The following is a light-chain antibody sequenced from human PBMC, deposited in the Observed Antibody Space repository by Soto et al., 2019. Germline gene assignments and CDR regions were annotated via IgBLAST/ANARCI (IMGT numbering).Light chain of an antibody. J-gene: IGKJ4*02. Sequence: TLSLSPGERATLSCRASQSVSNNYLAWYQQKPGQAPRLLIYGASNRATGIPDRFSGNGSGTDFTLTISRLEPEDFAVYYCPQYGSSGTFGEGSKMDIK. CDR3: PQYGSSGT. CDR1: QSVSNNY. V-gene: IGKV3-20*01. CDR2: GAS.